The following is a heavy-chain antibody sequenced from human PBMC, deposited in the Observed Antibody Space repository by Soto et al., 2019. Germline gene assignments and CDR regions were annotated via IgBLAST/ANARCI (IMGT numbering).Heavy chain of an antibody. D-gene: IGHD6-13*01. CDR2: IIPIFGTA. J-gene: IGHJ5*02. Sequence: AASVKVSCKASGGTFSSYAISWVRQAPGQGLEWMGGIIPIFGTANYAQKFQGRVTITADESTSTAYMELSSLRSEDTAVYYCAREPPGGAAAGSRWFDPWGQGTLVTVS. CDR1: GGTFSSYA. V-gene: IGHV1-69*13. CDR3: AREPPGGAAAGSRWFDP.